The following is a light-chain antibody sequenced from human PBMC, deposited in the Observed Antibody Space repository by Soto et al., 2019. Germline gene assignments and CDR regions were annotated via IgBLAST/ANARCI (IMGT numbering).Light chain of an antibody. CDR2: GAS. CDR3: QQTLSPEVT. CDR1: QAILTY. J-gene: IGKJ4*01. Sequence: DIHLTQSPSSLSAAVGDRVTITCRASQAILTYLNWFQQKAGKAPEVLIYGASSLRSGVPSRFTGSGSATDFTLTITSLQHEDAGTYFCQQTLSPEVTFGGGTKVDIK. V-gene: IGKV1-39*01.